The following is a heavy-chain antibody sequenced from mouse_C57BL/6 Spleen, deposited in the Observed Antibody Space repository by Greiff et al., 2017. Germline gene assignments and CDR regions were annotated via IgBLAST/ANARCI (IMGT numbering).Heavy chain of an antibody. J-gene: IGHJ1*03. CDR1: GYTFTSYW. D-gene: IGHD1-1*01. CDR2: IDPSDSYT. CDR3: ARMNYGSSHWYFDV. V-gene: IGHV1-50*01. Sequence: VQLQQPGAELVNPGASVKLSCKASGYTFTSYWMQWVKQRPGQGLEWIGEIDPSDSYTNYNQKFKGKATLTVDTSSSTAYMQLSSLTSEDSAVYYCARMNYGSSHWYFDVWGTGTTVTVSS.